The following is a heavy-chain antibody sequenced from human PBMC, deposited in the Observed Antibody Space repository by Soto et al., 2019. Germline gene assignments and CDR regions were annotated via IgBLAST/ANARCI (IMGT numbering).Heavy chain of an antibody. Sequence: QVQLQESGPGLVKPSQTLSLTCTVSGGSISSGGYYWSWVRQHPGKGLDLIGYIYYSGSTYYNPSLKSRVIISLDTSKNQSPRKRSSVTAADTAVYYCASVWGYGGNSLFDYGGQGTLVIDPS. D-gene: IGHD3-16*01. CDR2: IYYSGST. J-gene: IGHJ4*02. CDR3: ASVWGYGGNSLFDY. V-gene: IGHV4-31*03. CDR1: GGSISSGGYY.